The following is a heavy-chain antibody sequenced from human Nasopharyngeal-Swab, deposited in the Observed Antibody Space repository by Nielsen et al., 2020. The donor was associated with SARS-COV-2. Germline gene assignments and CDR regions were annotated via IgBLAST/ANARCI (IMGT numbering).Heavy chain of an antibody. CDR1: GFTFSSYW. D-gene: IGHD3-22*01. V-gene: IGHV3-74*01. J-gene: IGHJ6*02. CDR3: AREPPATYYYDSSGYPKSSYYYGMDV. Sequence: GGFLRLSCAAPGFTFSSYWMHWVRQAPGKGLVWVSRINSDGSSTSYADSVKGRFTISRDNAKNTLYLQMNSLRAEDTAVYYCAREPPATYYYDSSGYPKSSYYYGMDVWGQGTTVTVSS. CDR2: INSDGSST.